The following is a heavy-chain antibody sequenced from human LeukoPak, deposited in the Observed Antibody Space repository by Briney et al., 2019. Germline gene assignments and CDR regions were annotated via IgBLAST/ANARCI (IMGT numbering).Heavy chain of an antibody. CDR3: ARDSDYSNYLDY. CDR1: GFTFSSYG. J-gene: IGHJ4*02. CDR2: IWYDGSNK. D-gene: IGHD4-11*01. Sequence: AGGSLRLSCAASGFTFSSYGMHWVRQAPGKGLEWVAVIWYDGSNKYYADSVKGRFTISRDNSKNTLYLQMNSLRAEDTAVYYCARDSDYSNYLDYWGQGTLVTVSS. V-gene: IGHV3-33*08.